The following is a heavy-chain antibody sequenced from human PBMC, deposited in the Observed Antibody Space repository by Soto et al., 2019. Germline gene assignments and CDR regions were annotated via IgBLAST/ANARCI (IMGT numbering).Heavy chain of an antibody. CDR1: GYSFTTYW. CDR2: INPGNSDT. D-gene: IGHD3-3*01. J-gene: IGHJ5*02. Sequence: GESLKISCKGSGYSFTTYWIGWARQMPGKGLEWMGVINPGNSDTRYSPSFQGQVTISADKSVSTAYLQWSSLKASDTAMYYCAVVRILESPFDPWGQGTLVTVSS. V-gene: IGHV5-51*01. CDR3: AVVRILESPFDP.